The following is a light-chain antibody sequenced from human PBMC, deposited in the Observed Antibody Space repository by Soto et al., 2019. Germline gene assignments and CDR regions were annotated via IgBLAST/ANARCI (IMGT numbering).Light chain of an antibody. CDR3: QNYDSAPYA. J-gene: IGKJ2*01. V-gene: IGKV1-27*01. Sequence: DIQMTQSPSSLSASVGDRVTITCRASQGFSHYVAWYQQKPGKVPTLLIYEASTLQSGVPSRFSGRGSGTDFTLTSSSLQPEDVATSFCQNYDSAPYAFGQGTKLEI. CDR1: QGFSHY. CDR2: EAS.